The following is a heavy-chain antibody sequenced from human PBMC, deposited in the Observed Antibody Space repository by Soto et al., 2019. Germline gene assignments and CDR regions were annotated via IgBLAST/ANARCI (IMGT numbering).Heavy chain of an antibody. D-gene: IGHD5-12*01. J-gene: IGHJ6*02. CDR3: ARSEDGYNSYYSMDV. CDR1: GGSVSSGSYY. CDR2: IYYSGST. Sequence: PSETLSLTCTVSGGSVSSGSYYWSWIRQPPGKGLEWIGYIYYSGSTNYNPSLKSRVTISVDTSKNQFSLKLSSVTAADTAVYYCARSEDGYNSYYSMDVWGQGTTVTVSS. V-gene: IGHV4-61*01.